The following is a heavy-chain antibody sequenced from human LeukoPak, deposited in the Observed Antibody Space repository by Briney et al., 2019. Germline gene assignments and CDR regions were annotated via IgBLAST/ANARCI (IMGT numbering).Heavy chain of an antibody. CDR2: IRSKAYGGTT. CDR3: AKDRVPGDY. Sequence: GGSLRLSCTASGFAFGDYAMSWFRQAPGKGLEWVGFIRSKAYGGTTEYAASVKGRFTISRDDSKNTLYLQMNSLRAEDTAIYYCAKDRVPGDYWGQGALVTVSS. CDR1: GFAFGDYA. J-gene: IGHJ4*02. V-gene: IGHV3-49*03.